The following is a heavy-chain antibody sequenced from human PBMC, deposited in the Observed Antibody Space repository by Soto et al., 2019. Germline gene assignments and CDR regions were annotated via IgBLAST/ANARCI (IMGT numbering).Heavy chain of an antibody. J-gene: IGHJ6*02. Sequence: SVKVSCKASGGTFSGYAISWVRQAPGQGLEWMGGIIPIFGTANYAQKFQGRVTITADESTSTAYMELSSLRSEDTAVYYCAREGDIVATINLDTYYYYGMDVWGQGTTVTVSS. CDR2: IIPIFGTA. D-gene: IGHD5-12*01. CDR1: GGTFSGYA. CDR3: AREGDIVATINLDTYYYYGMDV. V-gene: IGHV1-69*13.